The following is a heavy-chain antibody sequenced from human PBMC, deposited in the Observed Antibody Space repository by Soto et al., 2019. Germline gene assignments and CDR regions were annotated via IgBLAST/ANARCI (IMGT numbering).Heavy chain of an antibody. CDR2: ISAYNGNT. Sequence: QVQLVQSGAEVKKPGASVKVSCKASGYTFSSFGISWVRQAPGQGLEWMGWISAYNGNTNYAQNLQGRVTMTTDTPTGTPYMEVTSLPSDASPGYWWARGGSGYYYYYYGMDVWGQGTTVTVSS. CDR1: GYTFSSFG. D-gene: IGHD3-22*01. V-gene: IGHV1-18*01. CDR3: ARGGSGYYYYYYGMDV. J-gene: IGHJ6*02.